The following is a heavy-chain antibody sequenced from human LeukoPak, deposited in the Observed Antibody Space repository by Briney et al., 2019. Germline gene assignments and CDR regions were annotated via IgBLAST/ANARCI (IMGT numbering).Heavy chain of an antibody. Sequence: PSETLSLTCAVYGGSFSGYYWSWIRQPPGKGLEWIGEINHSGSTNYNPSPKSRVTISVDTSKNQFSLKLSSVTAADTAAYYCARMDSRLQQLVRRGYNWFDPWGQGTLVTVSS. D-gene: IGHD6-13*01. J-gene: IGHJ5*02. CDR3: ARMDSRLQQLVRRGYNWFDP. V-gene: IGHV4-34*01. CDR2: INHSGST. CDR1: GGSFSGYY.